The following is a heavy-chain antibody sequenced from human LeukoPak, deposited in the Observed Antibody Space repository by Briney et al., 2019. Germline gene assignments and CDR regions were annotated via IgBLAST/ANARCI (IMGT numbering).Heavy chain of an antibody. CDR3: AKGYYYDSSGLYYFDY. D-gene: IGHD3-22*01. Sequence: GRSLRLSCAASGFTFSSYGMHWVRQAPGKGLEWAAVIWYDGSNKYYADSVKGRFTISRDNSKNTLYLQMNSLRAEDTAVYYCAKGYYYDSSGLYYFDYWGQGTLVTVSS. CDR2: IWYDGSNK. J-gene: IGHJ4*02. CDR1: GFTFSSYG. V-gene: IGHV3-33*06.